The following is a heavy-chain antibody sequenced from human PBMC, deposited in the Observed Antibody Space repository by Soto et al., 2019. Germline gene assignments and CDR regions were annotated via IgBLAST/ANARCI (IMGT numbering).Heavy chain of an antibody. D-gene: IGHD3-22*01. CDR1: GGTFSRHA. Sequence: QVQLVQSGAEVRKPGSSVKVSCKASGGTFSRHAISWVRQAPGQGLEWMGGIIPIFGTANHAQKFQGRVTIIEYESTSTVYMELSRLRSEDKAMYYCARGWGYDSNDYYYAYWGQGTLVIVSS. J-gene: IGHJ4*02. CDR3: ARGWGYDSNDYYYAY. V-gene: IGHV1-69*01. CDR2: IIPIFGTA.